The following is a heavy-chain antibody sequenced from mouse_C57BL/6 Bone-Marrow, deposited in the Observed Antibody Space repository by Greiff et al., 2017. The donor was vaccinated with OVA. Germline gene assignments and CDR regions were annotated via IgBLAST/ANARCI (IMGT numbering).Heavy chain of an antibody. Sequence: EVKLMESGGGLVQPKGSLKLSCAASGFSFNTYAMNWVRQAPGKGLEWVARIRSKSNNYATYYADSVKDRFTISRDDSERMLYLQMNHLKTEDTAIYYCVRHGGDSSGRYFDVWGTGTTVTVSS. J-gene: IGHJ1*03. V-gene: IGHV10-1*01. D-gene: IGHD3-2*02. CDR3: VRHGGDSSGRYFDV. CDR2: IRSKSNNYAT. CDR1: GFSFNTYA.